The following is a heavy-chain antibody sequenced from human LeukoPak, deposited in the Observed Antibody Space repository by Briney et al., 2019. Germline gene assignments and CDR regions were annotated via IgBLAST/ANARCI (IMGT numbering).Heavy chain of an antibody. Sequence: GGSLRLSCAASGFTFSSYAMHWVRQAPGKGLEWVAVISYDGSNKYYADSVKGRFTISRDNSKNTLYLQMNSLRAEDTALYYCAKDRTAMVRMGYFQHWGQGTLVTVSS. CDR2: ISYDGSNK. CDR1: GFTFSSYA. V-gene: IGHV3-30-3*01. D-gene: IGHD5-18*01. J-gene: IGHJ1*01. CDR3: AKDRTAMVRMGYFQH.